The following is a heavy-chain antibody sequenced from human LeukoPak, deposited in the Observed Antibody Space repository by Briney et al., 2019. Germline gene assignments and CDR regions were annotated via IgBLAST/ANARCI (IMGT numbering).Heavy chain of an antibody. CDR3: VKTMTGYFSDGFDT. CDR1: GFTFSSYA. J-gene: IGHJ3*02. D-gene: IGHD3-9*01. Sequence: GGSLRLSCAASGFTFSSYAMSWVRQAPGKGVGWVSAISGSVGSTYYAASVKGRFTISRDNSKHTLYPQMNSLRVEDTALSWCVKTMTGYFSDGFDTWGQGTLVTVSS. V-gene: IGHV3-23*01. CDR2: ISGSVGST.